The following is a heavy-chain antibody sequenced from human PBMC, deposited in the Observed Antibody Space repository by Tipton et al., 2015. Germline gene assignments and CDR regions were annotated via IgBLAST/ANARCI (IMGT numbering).Heavy chain of an antibody. Sequence: GSLRLSCVASGITLSSYWMHWVRQAPGKGLEWVGDIKQDGRETYYVDSVKGRFTISRDNAKNSHYLQMDSLRAEDTGVYFCTTKDHWGQGTLVTVSS. CDR3: TTKDH. V-gene: IGHV3-7*01. CDR1: GITLSSYW. J-gene: IGHJ4*02. CDR2: IKQDGRET.